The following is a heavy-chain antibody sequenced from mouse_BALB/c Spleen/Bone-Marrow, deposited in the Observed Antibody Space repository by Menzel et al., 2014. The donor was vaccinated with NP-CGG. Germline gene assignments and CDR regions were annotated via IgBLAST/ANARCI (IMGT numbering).Heavy chain of an antibody. Sequence: VQRVESGAELARPGASVKMSCKASGYTFTNYTMHWVKQRPGQGLEWIGYINPSSGYTNYNQRFRDTATLTADKSSSTAHMQLSSLTSADSAVYYCARGKTGFYGMDYWGQGASVTVSS. CDR1: GYTFTNYT. V-gene: IGHV1-4*01. D-gene: IGHD4-1*01. J-gene: IGHJ4*01. CDR3: ARGKTGFYGMDY. CDR2: INPSSGYT.